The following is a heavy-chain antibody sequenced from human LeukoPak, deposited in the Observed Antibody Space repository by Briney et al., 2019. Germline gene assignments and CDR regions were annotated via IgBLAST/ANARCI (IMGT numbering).Heavy chain of an antibody. J-gene: IGHJ4*02. CDR3: ARESAWFGELLPFDY. CDR2: ISSSSSTI. Sequence: PGGSLRLSCAASGFTFSSYSMNWVRQAPGKGLEWVSYISSSSSTIYYADSVKGRFTISRDNAKNSLYLQMNSLRAEDTAVYYCARESAWFGELLPFDYWGQGTLVTVSS. V-gene: IGHV3-48*01. CDR1: GFTFSSYS. D-gene: IGHD3-10*01.